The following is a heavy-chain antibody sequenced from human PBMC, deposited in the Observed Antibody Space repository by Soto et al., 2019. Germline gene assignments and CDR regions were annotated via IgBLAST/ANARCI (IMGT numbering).Heavy chain of an antibody. Sequence: QGQLVQSGPEAKKPGASVKVSCKASGYTFSRYGISWVRQAPGQGLEWMGWISGYNGDTKYAQKVQGRVTMTIDTSKYTASMELRRLTSDDTARYYCAKNGNPPYYYYGMDVWGQGTTVTVSS. V-gene: IGHV1-18*01. CDR1: GYTFSRYG. CDR3: AKNGNPPYYYYGMDV. J-gene: IGHJ6*02. CDR2: ISGYNGDT. D-gene: IGHD1-1*01.